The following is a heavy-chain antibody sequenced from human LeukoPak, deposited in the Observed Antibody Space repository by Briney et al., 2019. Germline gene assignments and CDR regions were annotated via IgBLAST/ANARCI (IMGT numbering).Heavy chain of an antibody. CDR1: GFTFDDYA. Sequence: GGSLRLSCAASGFTFDDYAMHWVRQAPGKGLEWVSGISWNSGSIGYADSVKGRFTISRDNAKNSLYLQMNSLRAEDTALYYCAKAKMYYYDSSGPLMDVWGKGTTVSVSS. CDR3: AKAKMYYYDSSGPLMDV. J-gene: IGHJ6*03. D-gene: IGHD3-22*01. V-gene: IGHV3-9*01. CDR2: ISWNSGSI.